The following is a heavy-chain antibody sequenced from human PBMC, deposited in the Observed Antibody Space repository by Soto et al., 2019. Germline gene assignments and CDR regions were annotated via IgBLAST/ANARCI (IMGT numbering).Heavy chain of an antibody. CDR3: ARDLVGATTDYYYYGMDV. Sequence: QVQLVESGGGVVQPGRSLRLSCAASGFTFSSYGMHWVRQAPGKGLEWVAVIWYDGSNKYYADSVKGRFTISRDNSKNPLYLQMNSLRAEDTAVYYCARDLVGATTDYYYYGMDVWGQGTTVTVSS. CDR2: IWYDGSNK. CDR1: GFTFSSYG. J-gene: IGHJ6*02. D-gene: IGHD1-26*01. V-gene: IGHV3-33*01.